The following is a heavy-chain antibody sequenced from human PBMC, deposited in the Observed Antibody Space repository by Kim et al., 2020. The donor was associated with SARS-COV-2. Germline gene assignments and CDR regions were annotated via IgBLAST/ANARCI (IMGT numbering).Heavy chain of an antibody. CDR2: ISGSGGST. Sequence: GGSLRLSCAASGFTFSSYAMSWVRQAPGKGLEWVSAISGSGGSTYYADSVKGRFTISRDNSKNTLYLQMNSLRAEDTAVYYCAKDLVLWGSYWDRFDYWGPATLVTVSS. V-gene: IGHV3-23*01. CDR3: AKDLVLWGSYWDRFDY. CDR1: GFTFSSYA. J-gene: IGHJ4*01. D-gene: IGHD3-16*01.